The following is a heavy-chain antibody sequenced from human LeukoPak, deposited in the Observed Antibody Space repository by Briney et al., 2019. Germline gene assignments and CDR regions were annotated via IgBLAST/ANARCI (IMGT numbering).Heavy chain of an antibody. V-gene: IGHV3-9*01. D-gene: IGHD2-2*01. CDR2: ISWNSGSI. CDR3: AKDPCSSTSCYVLDY. J-gene: IGHJ4*02. CDR1: GFTFDDYA. Sequence: PGGSLRLSCAASGFTFDDYAMHWVRQAPGKGLEWASGISWNSGSIGYADSVRGRFTISRDNAKNSLYLQMDSLRAEDTALYYCAKDPCSSTSCYVLDYWGQGTLVTVSS.